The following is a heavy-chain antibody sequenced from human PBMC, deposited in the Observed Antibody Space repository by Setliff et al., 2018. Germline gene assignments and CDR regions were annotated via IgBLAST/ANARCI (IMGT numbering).Heavy chain of an antibody. Sequence: GGSLRLSCTASGFTFSSYAMHWVRQAPGKGLEWVSYISNSGGVKYYTDSVKGRFTFSRDNAKNSLYLQMNSLRAEDTAVYYCARDQGSYGYRAFDFWGQGTLVTVSS. D-gene: IGHD5-18*01. CDR2: ISNSGGVK. V-gene: IGHV3-48*03. J-gene: IGHJ4*02. CDR3: ARDQGSYGYRAFDF. CDR1: GFTFSSYA.